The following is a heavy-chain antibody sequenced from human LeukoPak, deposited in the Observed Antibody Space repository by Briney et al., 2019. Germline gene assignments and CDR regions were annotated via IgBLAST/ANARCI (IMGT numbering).Heavy chain of an antibody. V-gene: IGHV3-30*18. J-gene: IGHJ5*02. CDR2: ISYDGTNK. D-gene: IGHD6-19*01. CDR3: AKDRGTAVAGTNWFDP. CDR1: GFTFSNYG. Sequence: PGGSLRLSCAASGFTFSNYGMHWVRQAPGKGLGWVALISYDGTNKFYADSVKGRFTISRDNSKNTLSLQMNSLRAEDTAVYYCAKDRGTAVAGTNWFDPWGQGTLVTVSS.